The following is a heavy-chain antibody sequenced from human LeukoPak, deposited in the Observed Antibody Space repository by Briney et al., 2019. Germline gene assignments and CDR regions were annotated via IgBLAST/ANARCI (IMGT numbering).Heavy chain of an antibody. V-gene: IGHV4-34*01. J-gene: IGHJ4*02. CDR1: GGSFSGYY. CDR2: INHSGTT. D-gene: IGHD1-26*01. CDR3: ARVRSGSYYSDY. Sequence: SETLSLTCAVYGGSFSGYYWSWIRQPPGKGLEWIGEINHSGTTNYNPSLKSRVTISVDTSKNQFSLKLSSVTAADTAVYYCARVRSGSYYSDYWGQGTLVTVSS.